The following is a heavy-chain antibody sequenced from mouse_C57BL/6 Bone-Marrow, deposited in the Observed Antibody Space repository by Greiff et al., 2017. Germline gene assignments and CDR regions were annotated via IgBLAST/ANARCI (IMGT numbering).Heavy chain of an antibody. D-gene: IGHD1-1*01. CDR3: ARSYYGSSYDWYFDV. V-gene: IGHV3-1*01. J-gene: IGHJ1*03. CDR1: GYSITSGYD. Sequence: EVKLMESGPGMVKPSQSLSLTCTVTGYSITSGYDWHWIRHFPGNKLEWMGYISYSGSTNYNPSLKSRISITHDTSKNHFFLKLNSVTTEDTATYYCARSYYGSSYDWYFDVWGTGTTVTVSS. CDR2: ISYSGST.